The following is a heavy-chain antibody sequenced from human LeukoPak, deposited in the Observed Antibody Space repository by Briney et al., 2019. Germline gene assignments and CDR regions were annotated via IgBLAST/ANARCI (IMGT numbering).Heavy chain of an antibody. D-gene: IGHD5-18*01. CDR1: GFTFSSYS. CDR3: ARVGYSYGLERGYFDY. J-gene: IGHJ4*02. Sequence: PGGSLRLSCAASGFTFSSYSMNWVRQAPGKGLEWVSSISSSSSYIYYADSVKGRFTISRDNAKNSLYLQMNSLRAEDTAVYYCARVGYSYGLERGYFDYWGQGTLVTVSS. V-gene: IGHV3-21*04. CDR2: ISSSSSYI.